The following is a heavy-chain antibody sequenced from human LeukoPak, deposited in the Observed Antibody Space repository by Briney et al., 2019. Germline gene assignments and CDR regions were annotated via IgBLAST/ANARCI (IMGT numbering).Heavy chain of an antibody. CDR3: AHSRGGKETGYFDY. J-gene: IGHJ4*02. V-gene: IGHV2-5*02. CDR1: WFSLGTNGVR. D-gene: IGHD4-23*01. Sequence: SGPTLLKPTQTLTLTCTFSWFSLGTNGVRVGWIRQPPGKALEGLALIYGDDDKRYSQSLKRRLTITKDTSKNQVVLTMTNMDPVDTATYYCAHSRGGKETGYFDYWGQGTLVTVSS. CDR2: IYGDDDK.